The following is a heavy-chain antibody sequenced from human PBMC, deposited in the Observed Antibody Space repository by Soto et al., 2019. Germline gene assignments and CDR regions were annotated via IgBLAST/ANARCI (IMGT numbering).Heavy chain of an antibody. V-gene: IGHV4-31*03. Sequence: PSETLSLTCTVSGGSISNGYYYWSWVRQNPGKGLEWIGHIYHSGRTYYNPSLKSRVTISVDTSKNQFSLNLSSVTAADTAVYYCARRVEVSLDYCDSWDQGTPVTVS. CDR3: ARRVEVSLDYCDS. J-gene: IGHJ4*02. CDR1: GGSISNGYYY. D-gene: IGHD2-15*01. CDR2: IYHSGRT.